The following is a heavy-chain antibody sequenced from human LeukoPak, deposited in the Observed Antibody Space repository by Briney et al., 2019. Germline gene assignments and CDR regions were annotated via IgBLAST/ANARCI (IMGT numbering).Heavy chain of an antibody. J-gene: IGHJ3*02. CDR2: IKQDGSEK. Sequence: GGSLRLSCAASGFTFSNYWMTCVRQAPGKRLEWVANIKQDGSEKFYLDSVKGRFTFSRDNAKKSLYLQMNSLRAEDTAIYYCTRVYNNGAFDIWGQGTMVVVSS. V-gene: IGHV3-7*01. D-gene: IGHD5-24*01. CDR3: TRVYNNGAFDI. CDR1: GFTFSNYW.